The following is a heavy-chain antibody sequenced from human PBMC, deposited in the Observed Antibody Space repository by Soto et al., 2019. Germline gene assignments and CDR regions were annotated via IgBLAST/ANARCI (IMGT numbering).Heavy chain of an antibody. CDR3: ARSAGVAAAGTWYYYYGMDV. CDR1: GGSFSGYY. V-gene: IGHV4-34*01. J-gene: IGHJ6*02. D-gene: IGHD6-13*01. Sequence: SETLSLTCAVYGGSFSGYYWSWIRQPPGKGLEWIGEINHSGSTNYNPSLKSRVTISVDTSKNQFSLKLSSVTAADTAVYYCARSAGVAAAGTWYYYYGMDVWGQGTTVTVS. CDR2: INHSGST.